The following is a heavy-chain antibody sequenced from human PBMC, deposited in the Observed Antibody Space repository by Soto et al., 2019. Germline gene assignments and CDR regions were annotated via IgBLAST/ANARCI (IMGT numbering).Heavy chain of an antibody. V-gene: IGHV3-23*01. CDR1: GFTFINYA. D-gene: IGHD7-27*01. J-gene: IGHJ2*01. Sequence: PGGSLRLSCAGSGFTFINYAMNWVRQAPGKGLEWVSSFSGGGDAAFFPDSVRGRFTISRDNSKNTVTLQMNSLGVDDTAVYYCARKILGSTSRPNYWYFDLWGRGTLVTDSS. CDR2: FSGGGDAA. CDR3: ARKILGSTSRPNYWYFDL.